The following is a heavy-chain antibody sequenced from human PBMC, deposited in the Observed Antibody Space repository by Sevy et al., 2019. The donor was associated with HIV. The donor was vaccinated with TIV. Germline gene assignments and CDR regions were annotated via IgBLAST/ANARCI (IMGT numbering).Heavy chain of an antibody. J-gene: IGHJ4*02. CDR1: GFTFSNAW. Sequence: GGSLRLSCAASGFTFSNAWMSWVRQAPGKGLEWLGRIKSKTDGGTTDYAAPVKGRFTISRDDSKNTLYLQMNSLKTEDTAVYYCTTRDDYSKSFDYWGQGTLVTVSS. D-gene: IGHD4-4*01. V-gene: IGHV3-15*01. CDR2: IKSKTDGGTT. CDR3: TTRDDYSKSFDY.